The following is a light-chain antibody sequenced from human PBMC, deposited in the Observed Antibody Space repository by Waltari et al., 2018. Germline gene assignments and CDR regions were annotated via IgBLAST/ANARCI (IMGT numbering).Light chain of an antibody. Sequence: QSALTQPPSASGTPGQRVTIPCSGSYSNIGSNNVYWYQQLPGTAPKLLIQRNDPRPSGVPDRFVGSKSGTSASRAISGLRSEEEGDYFCAVWDDRLSGRFGGGTKLTVL. J-gene: IGLJ3*02. CDR1: YSNIGSNN. CDR2: RND. V-gene: IGLV1-47*01. CDR3: AVWDDRLSGR.